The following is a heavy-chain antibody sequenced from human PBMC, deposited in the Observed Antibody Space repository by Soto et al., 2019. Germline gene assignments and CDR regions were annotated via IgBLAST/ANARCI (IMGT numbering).Heavy chain of an antibody. CDR3: ARLVVGYYDILTGYHDY. D-gene: IGHD3-9*01. J-gene: IGHJ4*02. Sequence: SETLSLTCTVSGGSISSGGYYWSWIRQHPGKGLEWIGYIYYSGSTYYNPSLKSRVTISVDTSKNQFSLQLSSVTAADTAVYYCARLVVGYYDILTGYHDYWGQGTLVTVSS. CDR1: GGSISSGGYY. CDR2: IYYSGST. V-gene: IGHV4-31*03.